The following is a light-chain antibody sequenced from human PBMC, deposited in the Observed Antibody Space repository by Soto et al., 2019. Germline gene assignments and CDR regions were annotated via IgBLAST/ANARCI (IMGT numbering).Light chain of an antibody. Sequence: IQLTQSPSSLSASVGDRVTITCRASQGISSFLAWYQQKPGKAPKLLIYGASTLQSGVPSRFSGSGSGTDFTLTIGNLQPEDFATYYCQQLNSFPLPFGPGTKVDIK. CDR1: QGISSF. CDR2: GAS. V-gene: IGKV1-9*01. CDR3: QQLNSFPLP. J-gene: IGKJ3*01.